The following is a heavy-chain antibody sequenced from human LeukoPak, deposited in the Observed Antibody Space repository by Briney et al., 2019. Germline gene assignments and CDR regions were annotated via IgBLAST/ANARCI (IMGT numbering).Heavy chain of an antibody. CDR1: KFTFSSYA. Sequence: PGGSLRLSCVASKFTFSSYALTWVRQAPGKGLEWVSAISGRGGTTYYADSVKGRFTISRDNSKNTLYLQMNSLRAEDTAVYYCARDLEQIRAFDIWGQGTMVTVSS. CDR2: ISGRGGTT. D-gene: IGHD1/OR15-1a*01. J-gene: IGHJ3*02. V-gene: IGHV3-23*01. CDR3: ARDLEQIRAFDI.